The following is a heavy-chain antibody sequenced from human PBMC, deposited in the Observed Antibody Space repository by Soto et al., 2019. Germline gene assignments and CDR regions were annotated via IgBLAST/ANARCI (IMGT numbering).Heavy chain of an antibody. D-gene: IGHD2-15*01. CDR2: IIPIFGTA. CDR1: GGTFSSYA. Sequence: SVKVSCKASGGTFSSYAISWVRQAPGQGLEWMGGIIPIFGTANYAQKFQGRVTITADESTSTAYMELSSLRSEDTAVYYCARTIIGYCSGGSCYSYYYYYGMDVGG. CDR3: ARTIIGYCSGGSCYSYYYYYGMDV. J-gene: IGHJ6*02. V-gene: IGHV1-69*13.